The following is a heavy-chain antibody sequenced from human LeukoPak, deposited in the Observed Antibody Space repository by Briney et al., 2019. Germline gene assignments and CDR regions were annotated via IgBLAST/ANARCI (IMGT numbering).Heavy chain of an antibody. J-gene: IGHJ3*02. CDR2: IYHSGST. CDR3: ARTYCGGDCYDGPYAFDI. Sequence: PSQTLSLTCAVSGGSISSGGYSRSWIRRPPGKGLEWIGYIYHSGSTYYNPSLKSRVTISVDGSKNQFSLKLSSVTAADTAVYYCARTYCGGDCYDGPYAFDIWGQGTMVTVSS. CDR1: GGSISSGGYS. V-gene: IGHV4-30-2*01. D-gene: IGHD2-21*02.